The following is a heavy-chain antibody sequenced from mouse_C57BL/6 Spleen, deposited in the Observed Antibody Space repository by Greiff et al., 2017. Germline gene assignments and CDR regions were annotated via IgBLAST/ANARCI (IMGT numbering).Heavy chain of an antibody. CDR3: ARQRGSSGYVSHFDY. CDR2: INPNNGGT. D-gene: IGHD3-2*02. Sequence: EVQLQQSGPELVKPGASVKISCKASGYTFTDYYMNWVKQSHGKSLEWIGDINPNNGGTSYNQKFKGKATLTVDKSSSTAYMELRSLTSEDSAVYYCARQRGSSGYVSHFDYWGQGTTLTVSS. CDR1: GYTFTDYY. V-gene: IGHV1-26*01. J-gene: IGHJ2*01.